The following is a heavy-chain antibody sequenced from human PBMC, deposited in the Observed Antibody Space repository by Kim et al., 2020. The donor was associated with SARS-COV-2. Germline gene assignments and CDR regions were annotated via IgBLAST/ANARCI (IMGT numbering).Heavy chain of an antibody. D-gene: IGHD7-27*01. J-gene: IGHJ5*02. CDR3: ARGGGNSGWFDP. Sequence: NYNPSLKRRGTIAVDTSKNQFSLKLSSVTAADTAVYYCARGGGNSGWFDPWGQGTLVTVSS. V-gene: IGHV4-59*09.